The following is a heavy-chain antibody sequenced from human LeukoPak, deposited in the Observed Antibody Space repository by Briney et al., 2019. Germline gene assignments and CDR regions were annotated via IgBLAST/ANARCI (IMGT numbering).Heavy chain of an antibody. CDR1: GGSISSSSYY. Sequence: PSETLSLTCTVSGGSISSSSYYRGWIRQPPGKGLEWIGSIYYSGSTYYNPSLKSRVTVSVDTSKNQFSLKLSSVTAADSAVYYCARRVSRGWTDGGERYFDYWGQGTLVTVSS. J-gene: IGHJ4*02. D-gene: IGHD6-19*01. V-gene: IGHV4-39*01. CDR2: IYYSGST. CDR3: ARRVSRGWTDGGERYFDY.